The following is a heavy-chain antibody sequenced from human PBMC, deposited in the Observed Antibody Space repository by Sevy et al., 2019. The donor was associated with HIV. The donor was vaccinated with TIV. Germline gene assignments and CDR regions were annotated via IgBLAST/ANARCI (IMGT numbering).Heavy chain of an antibody. V-gene: IGHV3-73*01. CDR3: TTRGLRLGESLGY. Sequence: GGSLRLSCAASGFNFSGSALHWVRQASGKGLEWVGRIRNKTNNYATTYAASVKGRFTISRDDSKNTAYLQMNSLKTEDTALYYCTTRGLRLGESLGYWGQGTLVTVSS. J-gene: IGHJ4*02. CDR1: GFNFSGSA. CDR2: IRNKTNNYAT. D-gene: IGHD3-16*01.